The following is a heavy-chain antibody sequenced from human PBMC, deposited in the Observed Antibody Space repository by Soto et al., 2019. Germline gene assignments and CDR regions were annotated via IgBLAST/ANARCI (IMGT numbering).Heavy chain of an antibody. D-gene: IGHD3-10*01. CDR2: INGDGSGT. J-gene: IGHJ4*02. V-gene: IGHV3-74*01. CDR3: ARVIFGSGAANDY. CDR1: GFTFSGSW. Sequence: EVQLVESGGGLVQPGGSLRLSCAASGFTFSGSWMHWVRQAPGKGLVWVSRINGDGSGTSYADFVKGRFTISRGDAKNTLFLQMNGLRAEDTAVYYCARVIFGSGAANDYWGQGTLVNVSS.